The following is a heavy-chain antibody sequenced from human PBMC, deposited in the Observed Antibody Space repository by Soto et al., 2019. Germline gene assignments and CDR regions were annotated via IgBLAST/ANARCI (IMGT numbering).Heavy chain of an antibody. CDR2: IYYSGST. D-gene: IGHD2-2*01. J-gene: IGHJ4*02. Sequence: SVTLSLTCPVSGGSLSSGDYYWSWLRQPPGKGLEWIGYIYYSGSTYYNPSLKSRVTISVDTSKNQFSLKLSSVTAADTAVYYCASLPATSDFDYWGQGTLVTVSS. V-gene: IGHV4-30-4*01. CDR3: ASLPATSDFDY. CDR1: GGSLSSGDYY.